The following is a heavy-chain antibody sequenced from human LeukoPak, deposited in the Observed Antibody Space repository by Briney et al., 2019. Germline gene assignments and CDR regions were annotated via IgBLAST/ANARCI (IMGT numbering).Heavy chain of an antibody. CDR3: ARVNYYGSGSYLWFDP. V-gene: IGHV4-4*07. CDR1: GGSISSYY. J-gene: IGHJ5*02. Sequence: SETLSLTCTVSGGSISSYYWSWIRQPAGKGLEWIGRIYTSGSTNYNPSLKSRVTMSVDTSKNQFSLKLTSVTAADTAVYYCARVNYYGSGSYLWFDPWGHGTLVTVSS. CDR2: IYTSGST. D-gene: IGHD3-10*01.